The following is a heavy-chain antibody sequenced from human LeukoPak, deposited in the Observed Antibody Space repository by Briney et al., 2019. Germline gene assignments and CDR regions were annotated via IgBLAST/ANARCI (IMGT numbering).Heavy chain of an antibody. CDR1: GYTFTSYG. CDR3: AREVRYYDSRTHFDY. J-gene: IGHJ4*02. CDR2: ISAYNGNT. Sequence: GASVTVSCKASGYTFTSYGISWVRQAPGQGLEWMGWISAYNGNTNYAQKLQGRVTMTTDTSTSTAYMELRSLRSDDTAVYYCAREVRYYDSRTHFDYWGQGTLVTVSS. V-gene: IGHV1-18*01. D-gene: IGHD3-22*01.